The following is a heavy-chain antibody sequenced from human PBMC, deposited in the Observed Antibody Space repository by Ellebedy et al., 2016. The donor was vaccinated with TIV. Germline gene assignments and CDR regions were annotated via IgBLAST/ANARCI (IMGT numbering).Heavy chain of an antibody. CDR2: INPNSGGT. CDR1: GHTFRGYY. J-gene: IGHJ6*02. V-gene: IGHV1-2*02. CDR3: ARDEVVGASRGYQFYGMDV. D-gene: IGHD1-26*01. Sequence: ASVKVSCKASGHTFRGYYIHWVRQAPGQGLEWMGWINPNSGGTNYAQKFQGRVTMTTETSISTAYMELSRLRSDDTAMYYCARDEVVGASRGYQFYGMDVWGQGTTVTVSS.